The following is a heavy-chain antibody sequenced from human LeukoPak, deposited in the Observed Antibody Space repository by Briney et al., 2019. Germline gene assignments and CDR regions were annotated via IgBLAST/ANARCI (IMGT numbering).Heavy chain of an antibody. CDR2: ISWNSGSI. Sequence: GGSLRLSCAASGFTFDDYAMHWVRQAPGKGLGWVSGISWNSGSIGYADSVKGRFTISRDNAKNSLYLQMNSLRAEDTALYYCAKDSGDFWSGYIDYWGQGTLVTVSS. V-gene: IGHV3-9*01. CDR3: AKDSGDFWSGYIDY. CDR1: GFTFDDYA. D-gene: IGHD3-3*01. J-gene: IGHJ4*02.